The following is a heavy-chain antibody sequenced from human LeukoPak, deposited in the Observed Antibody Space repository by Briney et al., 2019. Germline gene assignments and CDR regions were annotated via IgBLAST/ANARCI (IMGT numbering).Heavy chain of an antibody. Sequence: GGSLRLSCAASGFTFSSYAMSWVRQAPGKGLEWVSVISDNGGSTYYADSVKGRFTISRDNSKNTLYLQMNSLRAEDTAVYYCAKYFRYSSGWDYYYGMDVWGQGTTVTVSS. V-gene: IGHV3-23*01. D-gene: IGHD6-19*01. J-gene: IGHJ6*02. CDR1: GFTFSSYA. CDR2: ISDNGGST. CDR3: AKYFRYSSGWDYYYGMDV.